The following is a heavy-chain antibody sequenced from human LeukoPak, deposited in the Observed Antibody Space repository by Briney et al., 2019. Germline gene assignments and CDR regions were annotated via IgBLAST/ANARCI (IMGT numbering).Heavy chain of an antibody. J-gene: IGHJ4*02. V-gene: IGHV3-48*04. D-gene: IGHD2-2*01. CDR3: AREGSAADDFDY. CDR1: GFTFSDFS. Sequence: GGSLRLSCAASGFTFSDFSMNWVRQAPGKGLEWVSYISTSSGTMYYADSVKGRFTISRDNAQNSLYLQMNSLTAEDTAVYYCAREGSAADDFDYWGQGTLVNVSS. CDR2: ISTSSGTM.